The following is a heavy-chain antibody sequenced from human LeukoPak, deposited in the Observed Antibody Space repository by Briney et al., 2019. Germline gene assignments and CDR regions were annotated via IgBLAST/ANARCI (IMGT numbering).Heavy chain of an antibody. V-gene: IGHV1-69*02. CDR1: GYTLTELS. CDR2: IIPILGIA. CDR3: ARTNRRGDV. J-gene: IGHJ6*02. Sequence: SVKVSCKVSGYTLTELSMHWVRQAPGKGLEWMGRIIPILGIANYAQKFQGRVTITADKSTSTAYMELSSLRSEDTAVYYCARTNRRGDVWGQGTTVTVSS.